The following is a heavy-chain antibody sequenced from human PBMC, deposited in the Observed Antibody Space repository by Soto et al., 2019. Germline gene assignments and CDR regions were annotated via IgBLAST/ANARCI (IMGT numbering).Heavy chain of an antibody. V-gene: IGHV1-46*03. CDR1: GYTFTNYY. Sequence: QVQLVQSGAEVKKPGASVKVSCKASGYTFTNYYIHWVRQAPGQGLEWMGIINPSGGSTSYAQKFQGIVTMTRDTSTSTVYMELSSLRSEDTAVYYCARYTVTTGVEGWFDPWGQGTLVTVSS. CDR3: ARYTVTTGVEGWFDP. D-gene: IGHD4-17*01. CDR2: INPSGGST. J-gene: IGHJ5*02.